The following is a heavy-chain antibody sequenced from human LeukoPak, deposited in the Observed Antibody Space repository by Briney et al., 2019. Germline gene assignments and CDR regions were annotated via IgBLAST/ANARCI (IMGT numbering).Heavy chain of an antibody. CDR1: GYTFTGYY. Sequence: ASVKVSCKASGYTFTGYYMHWVRQAPGQGLEWMGRVNPNSGGTNYAQKFQGGVTMTRDTSISTAYMELSRLRSDDTAVYYCARDLNWGFAPHFDYWGQGTLVTVSS. CDR3: ARDLNWGFAPHFDY. J-gene: IGHJ4*02. V-gene: IGHV1-2*06. CDR2: VNPNSGGT. D-gene: IGHD7-27*01.